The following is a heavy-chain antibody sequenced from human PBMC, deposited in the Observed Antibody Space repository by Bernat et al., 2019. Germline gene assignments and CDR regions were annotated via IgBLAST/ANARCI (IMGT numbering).Heavy chain of an antibody. CDR2: ISSSSSYT. V-gene: IGHV3-11*05. Sequence: QVQLVESGGGLVKPGGSLRLSCAASGFTFSDYYMSWIRQAPGKGMDWVSYISSSSSYTNSADSVKGRFTIPRDNATNSLYLQMNSLRAEATAVYYCARGTSTSAPYMDVWGKGTTVTVSS. CDR3: ARGTSTSAPYMDV. CDR1: GFTFSDYY. J-gene: IGHJ6*03.